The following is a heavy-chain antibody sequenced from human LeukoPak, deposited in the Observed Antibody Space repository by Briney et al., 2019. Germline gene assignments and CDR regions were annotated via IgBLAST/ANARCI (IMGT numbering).Heavy chain of an antibody. CDR2: ISGDGGST. V-gene: IGHV3-43*02. CDR1: AFTFDDYA. CDR3: AKGGIRWLQFGYFDY. D-gene: IGHD5-24*01. J-gene: IGHJ4*02. Sequence: GGSLRPSCAASAFTFDDYAMHWVRQPPGKGLEWVSLISGDGGSTYYADSVKGRFTISRDNSKNSLYLQMNSLRTEDTALYYCAKGGIRWLQFGYFDYWGQGTLVTVSS.